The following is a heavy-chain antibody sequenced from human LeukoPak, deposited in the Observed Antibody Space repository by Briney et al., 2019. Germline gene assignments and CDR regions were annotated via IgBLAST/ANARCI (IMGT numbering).Heavy chain of an antibody. V-gene: IGHV1-3*01. D-gene: IGHD4-17*01. CDR3: ARVRGHYGDYVH. J-gene: IGHJ4*02. CDR1: GYTFTSYA. CDR2: INAGNGNT. Sequence: ASVKVSCKASGYTFTSYAMHWVRQAPGQRLEWMGWINAGNGNTKYSQKSQGRVTITRDTSASTAYMELSSLRSEDTAVYYCARVRGHYGDYVHWGQGTLATVSS.